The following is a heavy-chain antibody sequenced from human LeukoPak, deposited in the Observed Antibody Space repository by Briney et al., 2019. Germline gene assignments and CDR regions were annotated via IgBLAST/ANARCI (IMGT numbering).Heavy chain of an antibody. J-gene: IGHJ6*02. CDR3: ARRQNSSHRLYYYYGMDV. Sequence: SETLSLTCAVYSRSFSGYYWSWIRQPPGKGLEWIGEINHSGSTNYNPSLKSRVTISVDTSKNQFSLKLSSVTAADTAVYYCARRQNSSHRLYYYYGMDVWGQGTTVTVSS. D-gene: IGHD6-13*01. CDR2: INHSGST. V-gene: IGHV4-34*01. CDR1: SRSFSGYY.